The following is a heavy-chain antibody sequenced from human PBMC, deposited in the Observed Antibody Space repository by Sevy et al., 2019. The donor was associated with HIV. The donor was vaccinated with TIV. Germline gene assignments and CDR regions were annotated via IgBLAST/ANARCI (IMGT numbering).Heavy chain of an antibody. D-gene: IGHD3-10*01. V-gene: IGHV3-48*03. CDR3: ARDYGSGSYFDY. CDR2: ISSSGSTI. Sequence: GGSLRLSCVASGFTFSSYEMNWVRQAPGKGLEWVSYISSSGSTIYYADSVKGRFTISRDNAKNSLYLQMNSLRAEDTAVYYCARDYGSGSYFDYWGQGTLVTVSS. J-gene: IGHJ4*02. CDR1: GFTFSSYE.